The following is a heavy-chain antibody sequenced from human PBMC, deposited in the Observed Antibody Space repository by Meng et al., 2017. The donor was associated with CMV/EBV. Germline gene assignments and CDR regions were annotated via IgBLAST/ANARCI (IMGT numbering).Heavy chain of an antibody. CDR1: GFSLSTSGVG. CDR3: AHRGRIAAAGTDWFDP. V-gene: IGHV2-5*02. CDR2: IYWDDDK. J-gene: IGHJ5*02. D-gene: IGHD6-13*01. Sequence: QIPFKESGPTPVKPTQPLTLTCTFSGFSLSTSGVGVGWIRQPPGKALEWLALIYWDDDKRYSPSLKSRLTITKDTSKNQVVLTMTNMDPVDTATYYCAHRGRIAAAGTDWFDPWGQGTLVTVSS.